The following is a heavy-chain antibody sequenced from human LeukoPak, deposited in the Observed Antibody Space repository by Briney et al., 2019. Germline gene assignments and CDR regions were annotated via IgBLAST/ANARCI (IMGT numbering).Heavy chain of an antibody. D-gene: IGHD6-19*01. Sequence: SQTLSLTCTVSGGSISSGSYYWSWIRQPAGKGLEWIGRIYTSGSTNYNPSLKSRVTISVDTSKDQFSLKLSSVTAADTAVYYCAREKVAVAANYYYYYMDVWGKGTTVTISS. CDR2: IYTSGST. J-gene: IGHJ6*03. V-gene: IGHV4-61*02. CDR1: GGSISSGSYY. CDR3: AREKVAVAANYYYYYMDV.